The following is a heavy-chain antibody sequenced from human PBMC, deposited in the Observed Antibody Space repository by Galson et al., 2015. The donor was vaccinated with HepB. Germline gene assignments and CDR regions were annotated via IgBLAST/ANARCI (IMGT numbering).Heavy chain of an antibody. J-gene: IGHJ4*02. CDR2: INSDGSGT. Sequence: SLRLSCAASGFTFSNLWMHWVRQAPGEGLVWVSRINSDGSGTTYADSVKGRFSISRDNAKNSLFLQMKSLTAEGTAVYDYFGSWGQGPLVTVSS. CDR1: GFTFSNLW. CDR3: FGS. V-gene: IGHV3-74*01.